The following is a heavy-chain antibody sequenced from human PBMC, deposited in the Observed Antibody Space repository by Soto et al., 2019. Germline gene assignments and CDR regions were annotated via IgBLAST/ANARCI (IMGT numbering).Heavy chain of an antibody. Sequence: ASVKVSCKASGYTFTSYGISWVRQAPGQGLEWMGWISAYNGNTNYAQKLQGRVTMTTDTSTSTAYMELRSLRSEDTAVYYCARDWVGYYYGMDVWGQGTTVTVSS. CDR2: ISAYNGNT. V-gene: IGHV1-18*01. CDR3: ARDWVGYYYGMDV. J-gene: IGHJ6*02. D-gene: IGHD3-10*01. CDR1: GYTFTSYG.